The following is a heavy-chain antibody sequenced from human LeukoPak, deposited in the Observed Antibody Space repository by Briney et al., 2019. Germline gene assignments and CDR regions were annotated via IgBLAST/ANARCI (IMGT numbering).Heavy chain of an antibody. CDR1: GFTFSSYS. CDR2: ISSSSSTI. D-gene: IGHD3-22*01. V-gene: IGHV3-48*01. CDR3: ASHDSSGYSVGAAFDI. Sequence: GGSLRLSCAASGFTFSSYSMNWVRQAPGKGLEWVSYISSSSSTIYYADSVKGRFTISRDNAKNPLYLQMNSLRAEDTAVYYCASHDSSGYSVGAAFDIWGQGTMVTVSS. J-gene: IGHJ3*02.